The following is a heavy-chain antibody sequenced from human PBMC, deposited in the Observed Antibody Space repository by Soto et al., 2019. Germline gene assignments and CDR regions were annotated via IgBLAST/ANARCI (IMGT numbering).Heavy chain of an antibody. CDR2: ISYDGSNK. J-gene: IGHJ6*02. Sequence: HPWWSLRLSCSASVFTCSSYGMHWFRQAPGKGLEWVAVISYDGSNKYYADSVKGRFTISRDNSKNTLYLQMNSLRAEDTAVYYCAKSDESGYPPTYGMDVWGQGTTVTVSS. CDR3: AKSDESGYPPTYGMDV. CDR1: VFTCSSYG. D-gene: IGHD3-3*01. V-gene: IGHV3-30*18.